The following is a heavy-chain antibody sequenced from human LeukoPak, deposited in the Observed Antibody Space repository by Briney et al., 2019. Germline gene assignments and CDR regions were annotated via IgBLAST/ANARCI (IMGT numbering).Heavy chain of an antibody. Sequence: GGSLRLSCVASGFSLSSFWMNWVRQAPGKGLEWVASIKKDGSEKHYVDSVKARFTISRDNAKNSLYLEMSSLRSEDTAVYYCARYGSGSYFDYWGQGTLVTVSS. D-gene: IGHD3-10*01. J-gene: IGHJ4*02. CDR1: GFSLSSFW. V-gene: IGHV3-7*03. CDR2: IKKDGSEK. CDR3: ARYGSGSYFDY.